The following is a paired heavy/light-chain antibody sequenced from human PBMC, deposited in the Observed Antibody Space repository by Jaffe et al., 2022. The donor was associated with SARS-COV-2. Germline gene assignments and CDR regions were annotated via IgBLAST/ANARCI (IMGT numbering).Heavy chain of an antibody. V-gene: IGHV3-15*01. CDR1: GLTFRNAW. J-gene: IGHJ4*02. CDR3: YSWGVDY. CDR2: IKTKADGGTP. Sequence: EVQLVESGGGLVKPGGSLRLSCAASGLTFRNAWLDWVRQAPGRGLEWVGRIKTKADGGTPDYPAPVKGRFTISRDDSKNTLYLQMNSLKTEDTAVYYCYSWGVDYWGQGTLVTVSS. D-gene: IGHD2-21*01.
Light chain of an antibody. Sequence: QAVVTQEPSLTVSPGGTVTLTCGSSTGAVTSGHYPYWFQQKPGLAPRTLIYDTSNKHSWTPARFSGSLLGGKAALTLSGAQPEDEAEYYCFLSYTGARVFGGGTKLTVL. V-gene: IGLV7-46*01. CDR1: TGAVTSGHY. CDR3: FLSYTGARV. J-gene: IGLJ3*02. CDR2: DTS.